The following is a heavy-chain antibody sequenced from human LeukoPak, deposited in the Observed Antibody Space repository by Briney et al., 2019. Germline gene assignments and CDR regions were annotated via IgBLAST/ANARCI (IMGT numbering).Heavy chain of an antibody. J-gene: IGHJ4*02. CDR3: ARHGRNSGAPNY. CDR1: GGSFSGYY. V-gene: IGHV4-59*08. CDR2: IFYSGST. D-gene: IGHD6-19*01. Sequence: PSETLSLTCAVYGGSFSGYYWSWIRQPPGKGLEWVGYIFYSGSTNYNPSLKSRVTISVDTSKNQFSLNLSSVTAADTAMYYCARHGRNSGAPNYWGQGTLVTVSS.